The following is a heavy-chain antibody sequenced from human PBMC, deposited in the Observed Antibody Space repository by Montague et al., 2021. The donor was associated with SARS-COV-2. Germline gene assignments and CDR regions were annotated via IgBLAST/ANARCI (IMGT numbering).Heavy chain of an antibody. CDR2: IDWDDNK. Sequence: PALVKPTQTLTLTCTFSGFSLSTSGMCVSWVRQPPGKALEWLALIDWDDNKFYSTSLKTRLTISKDTSKNQVVLTMTNVDPVDTATYYCARSLYDILTGYYLPFDSGGQGTLVTVSS. J-gene: IGHJ4*02. CDR1: GFSLSTSGMC. V-gene: IGHV2-70*20. D-gene: IGHD3-9*01. CDR3: ARSLYDILTGYYLPFDS.